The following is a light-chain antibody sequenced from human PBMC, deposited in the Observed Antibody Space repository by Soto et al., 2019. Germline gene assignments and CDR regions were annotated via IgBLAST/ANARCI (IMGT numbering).Light chain of an antibody. CDR1: QSVSSSY. CDR2: GAS. J-gene: IGKJ5*01. Sequence: EIVLTQSPGTLSLSPGERATLSCRASQSVSSSYLAWYQQKPGQPPRLLIYGASTRATGIPARFSGSGSGTEFTLTISRLQSEDFTVYYCQQYNNWRGTFGQGTRLEIK. V-gene: IGKV3-15*01. CDR3: QQYNNWRGT.